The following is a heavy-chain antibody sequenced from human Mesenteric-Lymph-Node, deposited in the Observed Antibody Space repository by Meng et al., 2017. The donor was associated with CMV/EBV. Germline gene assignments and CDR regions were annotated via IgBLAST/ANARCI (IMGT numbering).Heavy chain of an antibody. J-gene: IGHJ4*02. CDR1: GGSISSSNW. D-gene: IGHD5-12*01. CDR2: ICSSGST. V-gene: IGHV4-4*02. Sequence: VSGGSISSSNWWSWIRQPPGKGLEWIGEICSSGSTNYNPSLKSRVTISVNKSKNQFSLKLSSVTAAEAAVYYCAGYNGYDEYYFDYWGQETLVTVSS. CDR3: AGYNGYDEYYFDY.